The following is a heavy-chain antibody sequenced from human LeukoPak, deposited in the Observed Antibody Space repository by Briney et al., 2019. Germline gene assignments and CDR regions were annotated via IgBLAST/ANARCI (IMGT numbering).Heavy chain of an antibody. V-gene: IGHV3-33*01. D-gene: IGHD2-2*01. J-gene: IGHJ6*04. CDR1: GFTFSSYG. Sequence: GGSLRLSCAASGFTFSSYGMHWVRRAPGKGLEWVAVIWYDGSNKYYADSVKGRFTISRDNSKNTLYLQMNSLRAEDTAVYYCARDDCSSTSCYYYYGMDVWGKGTTVTVSS. CDR2: IWYDGSNK. CDR3: ARDDCSSTSCYYYYGMDV.